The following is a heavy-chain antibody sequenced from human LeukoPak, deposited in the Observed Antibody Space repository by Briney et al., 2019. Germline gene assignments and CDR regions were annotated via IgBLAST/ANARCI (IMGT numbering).Heavy chain of an antibody. CDR1: GGSISSYY. CDR3: ARGQRGLPY. Sequence: SETLSLTCTVSGGSISSYYWNWIRQPPGKGLEWIGYTYYSGSTNYNPALKSRVTISVDTSKNQFSLKLTSVTAADTAVYYCARGQRGLPYWGQGTLVTVSS. CDR2: TYYSGST. V-gene: IGHV4-59*01. J-gene: IGHJ4*02. D-gene: IGHD2-21*01.